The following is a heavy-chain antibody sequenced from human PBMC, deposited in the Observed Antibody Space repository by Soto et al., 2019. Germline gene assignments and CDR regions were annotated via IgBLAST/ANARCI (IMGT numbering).Heavy chain of an antibody. D-gene: IGHD3-22*01. CDR3: AGMYYYDSSGYYDY. CDR1: GGTFSSYA. J-gene: IGHJ4*02. V-gene: IGHV1-69*06. CDR2: IIPIFGTA. Sequence: SVKVSCKASGGTFSSYAISWVRQAPGQGLEWMGGIIPIFGTANYARKFQGRVTITADKSTSTAYMELSSLRSEDTAVYYCAGMYYYDSSGYYDYWGQGTLVTVSS.